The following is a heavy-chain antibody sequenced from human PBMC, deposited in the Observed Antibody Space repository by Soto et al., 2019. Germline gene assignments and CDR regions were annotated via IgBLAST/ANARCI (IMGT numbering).Heavy chain of an antibody. CDR2: ISSSGSTI. J-gene: IGHJ4*02. D-gene: IGHD3-3*01. CDR1: GFTFSDYY. Sequence: QVQLVESGGGLVKPGGSLRLSRAASGFTFSDYYMSWIRQAPGKGLEWVSYISSSGSTIYYADSVKGRFTISRDNAKNSLYLQMNSLRAEDTAVYYCARSRRFARNPLEQNFDYWGQGTLVTVSS. V-gene: IGHV3-11*01. CDR3: ARSRRFARNPLEQNFDY.